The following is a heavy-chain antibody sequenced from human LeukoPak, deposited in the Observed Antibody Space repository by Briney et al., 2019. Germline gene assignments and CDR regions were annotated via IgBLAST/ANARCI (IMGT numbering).Heavy chain of an antibody. V-gene: IGHV4-39*01. D-gene: IGHD6-13*01. CDR3: ARQEVAAAWFDP. CDR2: IYYSGNT. Sequence: SETLSLTCTVSGGSISSSSYYWGWIRQPPGKGLEWIGSIYYSGNTYYNPSLKSRVTISVDTSKNQFSLKLSSVTAADTAVYYCARQEVAAAWFDPWGQGTLVTVSS. CDR1: GGSISSSSYY. J-gene: IGHJ5*02.